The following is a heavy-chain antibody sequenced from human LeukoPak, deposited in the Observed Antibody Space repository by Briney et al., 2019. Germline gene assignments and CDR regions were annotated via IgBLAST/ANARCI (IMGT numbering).Heavy chain of an antibody. CDR1: GFIFSNYA. CDR2: LRGNGET. V-gene: IGHV3-23*01. J-gene: IGHJ1*01. CDR3: VKANWVSTADAAS. Sequence: PGGSLRLSCAASGFIFSNYAMSWVRQAPAGGLEWVSSLRGNGETFYADSVKGRFTLSRDDSRNTVYLHLNNLRVEDTAVYYCVKANWVSTADAASWGQGTLVTVSS. D-gene: IGHD3-16*01.